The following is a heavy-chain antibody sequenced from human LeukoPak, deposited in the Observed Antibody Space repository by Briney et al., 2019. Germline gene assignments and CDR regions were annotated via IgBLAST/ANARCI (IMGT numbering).Heavy chain of an antibody. CDR2: IGNSGIT. J-gene: IGHJ5*02. V-gene: IGHV4-59*08. D-gene: IGHD2-21*02. CDR3: ASLVGTAAYNWFDP. Sequence: SETLSLTCTVSGAPLGTAYWSWIRQPPGREPEWIGFIGNSGITNYNPSLNSRVIISEDTSKNQVSLKLRSVTAADTAVYYCASLVGTAAYNWFDPWGQGTLVIVSS. CDR1: GAPLGTAY.